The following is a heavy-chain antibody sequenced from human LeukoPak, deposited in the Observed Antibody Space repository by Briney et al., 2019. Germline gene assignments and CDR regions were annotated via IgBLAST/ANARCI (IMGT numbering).Heavy chain of an antibody. CDR2: IYYTGST. CDR1: GGSISSSRYS. J-gene: IGHJ4*02. Sequence: SETLSLTCTVSGGSISSSRYSWGWIRQPPGKGLEWIGTIYYTGSTYYHPSLKSRVTISVDTSKHHFTLKLSSVTGTDPPVYYCERISYLDAVLPAAPFFDYWGQGTLVSVSS. CDR3: ERISYLDAVLPAAPFFDY. V-gene: IGHV4-39*02. D-gene: IGHD2-2*01.